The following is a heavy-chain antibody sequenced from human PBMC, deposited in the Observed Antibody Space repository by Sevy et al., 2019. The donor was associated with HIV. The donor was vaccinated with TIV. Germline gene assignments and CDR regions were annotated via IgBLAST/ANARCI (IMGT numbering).Heavy chain of an antibody. CDR1: GFTFSSYA. CDR2: ISGSGGST. V-gene: IGHV3-23*01. Sequence: GGSLRLSCAASGFTFSSYAMSWVRQAPGKGLEWVSAISGSGGSTYYADSVKGRFTISRDNSKNTLYLQMNSLRAEDTAVYYCAKDHSGYDYYNYFDYWGQGTLFTVSS. J-gene: IGHJ4*02. D-gene: IGHD5-12*01. CDR3: AKDHSGYDYYNYFDY.